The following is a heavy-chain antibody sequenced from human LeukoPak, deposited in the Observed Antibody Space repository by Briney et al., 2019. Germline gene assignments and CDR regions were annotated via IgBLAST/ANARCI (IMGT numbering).Heavy chain of an antibody. CDR3: ARCDYSNYYGMDV. CDR2: IYYSGST. V-gene: IGHV4-59*08. CDR1: GGSISNYY. Sequence: PSETLSLTCTVSGGSISNYYWSWIRQPPGKGLEWIGYIYYSGSTNYNPSLKSRVTISVDTSKNQFSLKLSSVTAADTAVYYCARCDYSNYYGMDVWGQGTTVTVSS. J-gene: IGHJ6*02. D-gene: IGHD4-11*01.